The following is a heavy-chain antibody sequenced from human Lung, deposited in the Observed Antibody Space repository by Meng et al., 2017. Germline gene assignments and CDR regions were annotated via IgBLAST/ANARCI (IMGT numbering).Heavy chain of an antibody. CDR3: ARDEDISAAGKLFGDY. CDR1: GYTFPDDW. V-gene: IGHV1-2*06. D-gene: IGHD6-13*01. J-gene: IGHJ4*02. CDR2: IKPKSGDT. Sequence: QWRRGASGAGVKKPGASVKVSCKASGYTFPDDWLHWVRRAPGQGLEWMGRIKPKSGDTHYAQRFQGRVTMTGDTSISTAYMELSGLRSDDTAMYYCARDEDISAAGKLFGDYWGQGTLVTVSS.